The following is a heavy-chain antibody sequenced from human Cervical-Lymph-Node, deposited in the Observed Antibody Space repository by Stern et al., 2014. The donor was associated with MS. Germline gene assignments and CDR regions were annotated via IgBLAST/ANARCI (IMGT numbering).Heavy chain of an antibody. D-gene: IGHD3-16*01. CDR2: IIPVFDIA. Sequence: QVQLVESGAEVKKSGSSVKVSCKASGGSFSSYPITWVRQAPGQGLEWMGGIIPVFDIANYAQKFQGRVTITADESPTTAYMELSSLRSDDTAVYYCARSPRTFGGVAYTFDIWGQGTMVTVSS. V-gene: IGHV1-69*01. CDR3: ARSPRTFGGVAYTFDI. J-gene: IGHJ3*02. CDR1: GGSFSSYP.